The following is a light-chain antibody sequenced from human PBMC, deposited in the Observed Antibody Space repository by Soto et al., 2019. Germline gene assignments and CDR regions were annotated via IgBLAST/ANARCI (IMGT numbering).Light chain of an antibody. J-gene: IGKJ1*01. V-gene: IGKV1-5*03. Sequence: IQMTQSPSTLSAFLGDRVTITCRASQSISNWLAWYQQMPGKAPKLLIYKASTSESGVPSSFSGSGSGTEFTLTISSLQPDDFATYYCQQYYNYPLTFGQGTKVDIK. CDR3: QQYYNYPLT. CDR1: QSISNW. CDR2: KAS.